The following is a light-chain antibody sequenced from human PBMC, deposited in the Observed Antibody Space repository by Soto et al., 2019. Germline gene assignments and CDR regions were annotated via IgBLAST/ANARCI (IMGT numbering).Light chain of an antibody. V-gene: IGKV1-5*01. CDR3: QQYNSYVLT. CDR1: QSISSW. CDR2: DAS. Sequence: DIQMTQSPSTLSASVGDRVTVTCRASQSISSWLAWYQQKPGKAPKLLIYDASSLESGVPSRFSGSGSGTEFTLTISSLPPDDFATYYCQQYNSYVLTFGGGTKVEIK. J-gene: IGKJ4*01.